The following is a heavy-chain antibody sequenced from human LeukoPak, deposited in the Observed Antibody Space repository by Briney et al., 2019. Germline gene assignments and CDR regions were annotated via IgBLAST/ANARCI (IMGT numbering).Heavy chain of an antibody. CDR3: ARDHGDYWFDP. CDR2: INPNSGGT. J-gene: IGHJ5*02. V-gene: IGHV1-2*02. D-gene: IGHD4-17*01. Sequence: ASVKVSCKASGYTYTGYYMHWVRQVPGQGLEWMGWINPNSGGTNYAQKFQGRVTMTRDTSISTAYMELSRLRSDDTAVYYCARDHGDYWFDPWGQGTLVTVSS. CDR1: GYTYTGYY.